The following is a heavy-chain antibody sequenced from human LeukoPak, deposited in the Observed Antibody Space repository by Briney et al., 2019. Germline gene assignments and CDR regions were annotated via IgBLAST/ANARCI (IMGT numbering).Heavy chain of an antibody. D-gene: IGHD3-22*01. V-gene: IGHV4-30-4*01. CDR3: ARPYYYDSRIDP. CDR1: GGSISSGDYY. CDR2: TYYSGST. Sequence: SETLSLTCTVSGGSISSGDYYWSWIRQPPGKGLEWIGYTYYSGSTYYNLSLKNRVSISVDTSKNQFSLNLSSVTAADTAVYYCARPYYYDSRIDPWGQGTLVTVSS. J-gene: IGHJ5*02.